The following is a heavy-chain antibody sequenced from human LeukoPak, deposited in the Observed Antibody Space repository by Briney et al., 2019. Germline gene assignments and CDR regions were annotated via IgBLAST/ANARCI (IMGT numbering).Heavy chain of an antibody. Sequence: SVKVSCKASGGTLSNYGISWVRQAPGQGLEWMGGIIPIFGTANYAQKFQGRVTITADKSTSTAYMELSSLRSEDTAVYYCATQAPQYNYYYYYYMDVWGKGTTVTVSS. J-gene: IGHJ6*03. CDR3: ATQAPQYNYYYYYYMDV. V-gene: IGHV1-69*06. CDR2: IIPIFGTA. D-gene: IGHD5-18*01. CDR1: GGTLSNYG.